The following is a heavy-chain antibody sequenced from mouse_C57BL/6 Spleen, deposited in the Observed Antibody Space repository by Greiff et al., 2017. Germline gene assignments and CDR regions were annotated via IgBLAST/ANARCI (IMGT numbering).Heavy chain of an antibody. Sequence: EVHLVESGGDLVKPGGSLKLSCAASGFTFSSYGMSWVRQTPDKRLEWVATISSGGSYTYYPDSVKGRFTISRDNVKNTLYLQMSSLKSEDTAMYYCARRGYGSSYGYFDYWGQGTTLTVSS. CDR3: ARRGYGSSYGYFDY. CDR2: ISSGGSYT. D-gene: IGHD1-1*01. CDR1: GFTFSSYG. V-gene: IGHV5-6*02. J-gene: IGHJ2*01.